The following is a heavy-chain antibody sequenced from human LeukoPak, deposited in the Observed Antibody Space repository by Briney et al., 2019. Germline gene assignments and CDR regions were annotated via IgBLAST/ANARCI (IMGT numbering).Heavy chain of an antibody. D-gene: IGHD4-17*01. V-gene: IGHV4-4*07. J-gene: IGHJ4*02. CDR3: ARGNTQYDYGDFYFDY. CDR1: GGSIGSYY. Sequence: SETLSLTCTVSGGSIGSYYWSWIRQPAGKGLEWIGRIYTSGSTNYNPSLKSRVTMSVDTSKNQFSLRLKSVTAADTALYFCARGNTQYDYGDFYFDYWGQGILVAVSS. CDR2: IYTSGST.